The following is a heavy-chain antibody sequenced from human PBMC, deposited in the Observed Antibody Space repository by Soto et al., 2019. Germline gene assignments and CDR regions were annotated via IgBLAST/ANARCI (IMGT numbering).Heavy chain of an antibody. CDR3: ARGGDEYYFDY. J-gene: IGHJ4*02. CDR1: GGSISSDGYY. Sequence: PSETLSLTCSVSGGSISSDGYYWSWIRQHPGKGLEWIRYIYYSGSTFYNPSLKSRVTISLDTSKNQFSLKLSSVTAADTAVYYCARGGDEYYFDYWGQGTLVTVS. CDR2: IYYSGST. V-gene: IGHV4-31*03.